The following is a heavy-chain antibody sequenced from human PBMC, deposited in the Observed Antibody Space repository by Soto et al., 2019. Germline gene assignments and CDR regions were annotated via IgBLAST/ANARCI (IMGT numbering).Heavy chain of an antibody. J-gene: IGHJ3*02. CDR3: ARDGTYDSSGHWVGDSAVDI. D-gene: IGHD3-22*01. CDR1: GYNSIKFG. Sequence: QVQLVQSGDEVKPPGASVKVSCKASGYNSIKFGITWVRQAPGQGLEWMGWIAISSGNTHYADNLQGRATMTTETSTGTAYMELRSLTSDDTAVYFCARDGTYDSSGHWVGDSAVDIWGQGTRVTVSS. CDR2: IAISSGNT. V-gene: IGHV1-18*01.